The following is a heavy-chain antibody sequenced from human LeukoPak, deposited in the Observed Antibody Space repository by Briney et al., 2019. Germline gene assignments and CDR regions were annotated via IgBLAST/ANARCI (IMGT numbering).Heavy chain of an antibody. D-gene: IGHD5-12*01. Sequence: GGSLRLSCAASGFTFSSYSMSWVRQAPGKGLEWVSYISSGSSTIYYADSVKSRFTISRDDAENSLYLQMISLRAEDTAVYYCARTWLPFDCWGQGTLVTVSS. CDR3: ARTWLPFDC. V-gene: IGHV3-48*04. CDR2: ISSGSSTI. J-gene: IGHJ4*02. CDR1: GFTFSSYS.